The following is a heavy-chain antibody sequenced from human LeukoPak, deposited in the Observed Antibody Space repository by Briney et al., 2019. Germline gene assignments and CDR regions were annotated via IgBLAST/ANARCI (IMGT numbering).Heavy chain of an antibody. D-gene: IGHD6-13*01. CDR2: INSNSGDT. Sequence: ASVKVSCKASGYSLTGYYMHWLRQAPGQGLEWMGWINSNSGDTGYAQKFQGRVTMTRDMSISTIYMELTRLRSDDTALYYCARWDGYSSSPDYWGQGTLVTVSS. V-gene: IGHV1-2*02. CDR3: ARWDGYSSSPDY. CDR1: GYSLTGYY. J-gene: IGHJ4*02.